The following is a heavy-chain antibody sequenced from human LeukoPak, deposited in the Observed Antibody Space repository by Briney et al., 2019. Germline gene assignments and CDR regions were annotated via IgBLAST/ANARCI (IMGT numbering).Heavy chain of an antibody. CDR1: GFTFSSYW. CDR2: INSDGSST. D-gene: IGHD4-17*01. CDR3: ATYGDWDAFDI. J-gene: IGHJ3*02. V-gene: IGHV3-74*01. Sequence: PGGSLRLSCAASGFTFSSYWMHWVRQAPGKGLVWVSRINSDGSSTSYADSVKGRFTISRDNAKNTLYLQMNSLRAEDTAVYYCATYGDWDAFDIWGQGTMVTVSS.